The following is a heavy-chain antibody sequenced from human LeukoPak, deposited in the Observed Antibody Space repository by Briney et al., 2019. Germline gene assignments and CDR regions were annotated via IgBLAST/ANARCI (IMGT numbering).Heavy chain of an antibody. Sequence: GGSLRLSCAASGFTFSSYWMHWVRQAPGKGLVWVSRINSDGSSTSYADSVKGRFTISRDNAKNTLYLQMNSLRAEDTAVYYCARDPRITIFGVVIIGGDWFDPWGQGTLVTVSS. CDR3: ARDPRITIFGVVIIGGDWFDP. CDR2: INSDGSST. V-gene: IGHV3-74*01. D-gene: IGHD3-3*01. CDR1: GFTFSSYW. J-gene: IGHJ5*02.